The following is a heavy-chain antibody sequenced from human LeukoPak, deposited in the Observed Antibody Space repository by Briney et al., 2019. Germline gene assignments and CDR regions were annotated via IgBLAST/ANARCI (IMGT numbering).Heavy chain of an antibody. CDR2: IYSGGKV. D-gene: IGHD3-3*01. V-gene: IGHV3-53*01. Sequence: PGGSLRLSCAASGFTVSSTYMSWVRQTPGKGLEWVSVIYSGGKVYYIDSVKGRFTISLDTSKNTLYLQMNSLRVEDTAVYYCARDKRSDDFWSGYFDYWGQGTLVTVSS. CDR3: ARDKRSDDFWSGYFDY. J-gene: IGHJ4*02. CDR1: GFTVSSTY.